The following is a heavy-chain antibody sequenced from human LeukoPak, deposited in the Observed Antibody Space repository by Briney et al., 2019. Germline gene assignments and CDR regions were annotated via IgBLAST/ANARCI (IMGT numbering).Heavy chain of an antibody. CDR2: VSTSGST. V-gene: IGHV4-4*07. J-gene: IGHJ4*02. Sequence: SETLSLTCSVSGGSISPYYWSWIRQPAGKGLEWIGRVSTSGSTNYNPSLKSRVTISVDTSKKQFSLKLSSVTAADTAVYYCARSSYGAGSKPYWVDYWGQGTLVTVSS. CDR1: GGSISPYY. CDR3: ARSSYGAGSKPYWVDY. D-gene: IGHD3-10*01.